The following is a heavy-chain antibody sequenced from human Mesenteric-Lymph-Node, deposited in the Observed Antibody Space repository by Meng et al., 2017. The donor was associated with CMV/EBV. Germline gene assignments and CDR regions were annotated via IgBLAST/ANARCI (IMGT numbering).Heavy chain of an antibody. CDR2: IYWDDDK. CDR3: AHSSGIAAAGPFYFDY. J-gene: IGHJ4*02. D-gene: IGHD6-13*01. CDR1: GFSLSTSGVG. Sequence: QITLKESGPTLVKPTQTLTLTCTFSGFSLSTSGVGVGWIRQPPGKALEWLALIYWDDDKRYSPSLKSRLTITKDTSKNQVVLTMTNMDPVETATYYCAHSSGIAAAGPFYFDYSGQVTLVTVSS. V-gene: IGHV2-5*02.